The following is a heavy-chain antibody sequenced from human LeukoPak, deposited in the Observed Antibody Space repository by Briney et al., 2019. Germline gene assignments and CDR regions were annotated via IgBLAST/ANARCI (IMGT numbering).Heavy chain of an antibody. D-gene: IGHD3-3*01. V-gene: IGHV1-46*01. CDR3: AIRGPQTGLEWLFPFDY. CDR1: GYTFSSYH. CDR2: INPSFNPGVDVT. J-gene: IGHJ4*02. Sequence: GASVKVSCKASGYTFSSYHIHWVRQAPGQGLEWMGKINPSFNPGVDVTSYAQKFQGRVTITTDESTSTAYMELSSLRSEDTAVYYCAIRGPQTGLEWLFPFDYWGQGTLVTVSS.